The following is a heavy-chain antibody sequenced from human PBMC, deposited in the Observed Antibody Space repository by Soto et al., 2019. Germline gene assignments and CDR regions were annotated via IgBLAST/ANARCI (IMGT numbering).Heavy chain of an antibody. CDR2: ISGSGGST. J-gene: IGHJ4*02. Sequence: AGSLRLTCEASGFTFSSVSLTWVRQAPGKGLEWVATISGSGGSTFYADSVKGRFTISRDNAKDTLYLQMNDLRAEDSALYHCTRGPGATSAGTSAHWGQGTLVTVSS. D-gene: IGHD6-13*01. CDR3: TRGPGATSAGTSAH. CDR1: GFTFSSVS. V-gene: IGHV3-21*01.